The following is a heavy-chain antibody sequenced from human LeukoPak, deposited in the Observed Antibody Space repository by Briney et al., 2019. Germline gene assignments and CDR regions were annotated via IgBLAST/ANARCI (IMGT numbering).Heavy chain of an antibody. CDR1: GFTFSSYE. J-gene: IGHJ6*02. CDR2: ISYDGSNK. D-gene: IGHD6-13*01. CDR3: AKMVRMAGSWYDPYYYYGMDV. Sequence: TGGSLRLSCAASGFTFSSYEMNWVRQAPGKGLEWVAVISYDGSNKYYADSVKGRFTISRDNSKNTLYLQMNSLRAEDTAVYYCAKMVRMAGSWYDPYYYYGMDVWGQGTTVTVSS. V-gene: IGHV3-30*18.